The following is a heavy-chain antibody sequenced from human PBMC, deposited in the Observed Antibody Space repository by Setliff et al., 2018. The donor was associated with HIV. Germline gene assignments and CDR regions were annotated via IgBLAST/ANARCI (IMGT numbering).Heavy chain of an antibody. Sequence: PSETLSLTCTVSGGSISTSRYYWSWIRLPPGKGLEWIGEINHSGSTDYNPSLKSRVTISVDTSKNQFSLNLSSVTAADTAVYYCARYDYGDFDYWGQGTPVTVSS. D-gene: IGHD4-17*01. J-gene: IGHJ4*02. CDR1: GGSISTSRYY. CDR3: ARYDYGDFDY. CDR2: INHSGST. V-gene: IGHV4-39*07.